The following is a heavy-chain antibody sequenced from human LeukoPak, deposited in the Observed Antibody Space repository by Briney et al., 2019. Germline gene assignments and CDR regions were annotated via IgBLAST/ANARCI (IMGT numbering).Heavy chain of an antibody. V-gene: IGHV4-59*01. CDR3: AREGTAGTSLNWFDP. Sequence: SETLSLTCTVSGGSISSYYWSWIRQPPGKGLEWIGYISYSGSTNFNPSLKSRVTISVDTSENQFSLKLSSVTAADTAVYYCAREGTAGTSLNWFDPWGQGALVTVSS. J-gene: IGHJ5*02. CDR1: GGSISSYY. CDR2: ISYSGST. D-gene: IGHD1-1*01.